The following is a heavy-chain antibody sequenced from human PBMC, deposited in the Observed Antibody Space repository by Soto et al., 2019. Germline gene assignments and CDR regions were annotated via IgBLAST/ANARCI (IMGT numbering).Heavy chain of an antibody. D-gene: IGHD3-10*01. CDR1: GFTFSTYS. Sequence: EMQLVESGGGLVQPGGSLRLSCAASGFTFSTYSMNWVRQAPGKGLEWVSAISSSSSYTYYADSVKGRFTISRDNAKNSLYLQVNSLRAEDTAVYYCARDRSGSYPPGDGMDVWGQGTTVTVSS. CDR2: ISSSSSYT. V-gene: IGHV3-21*01. CDR3: ARDRSGSYPPGDGMDV. J-gene: IGHJ6*02.